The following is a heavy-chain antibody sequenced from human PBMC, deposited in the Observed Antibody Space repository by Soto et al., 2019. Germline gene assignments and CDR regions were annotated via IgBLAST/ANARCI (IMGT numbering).Heavy chain of an antibody. CDR3: AKDSQFYYMDV. V-gene: IGHV3-9*01. CDR1: GFNINYYA. Sequence: VQLVESGGGLAQPGRSLRLSCAASGFNINYYAMHWVRQAPGKGLEWVSGISWNSDIIGYADSVKGRFTISRDNAKNSVYLQMNSLRAEDTALYYCAKDSQFYYMDVWGQGTTVTVSS. CDR2: ISWNSDII. J-gene: IGHJ6*03.